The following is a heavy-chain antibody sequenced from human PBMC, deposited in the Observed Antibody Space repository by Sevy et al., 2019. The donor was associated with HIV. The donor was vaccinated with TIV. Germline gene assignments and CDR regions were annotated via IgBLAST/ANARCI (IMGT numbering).Heavy chain of an antibody. CDR3: ARMYYYNSSGYLDY. D-gene: IGHD3-22*01. Sequence: SESLSLTCAVSGYSISSGYYWGWIRQPPGKGLEWIGSIYHSGSTYYNPSLKSRVTISVDTSKNQFSLKLSSVTAAYTAVYYCARMYYYNSSGYLDYWGQGTRVTVSS. J-gene: IGHJ4*02. CDR2: IYHSGST. V-gene: IGHV4-38-2*01. CDR1: GYSISSGYY.